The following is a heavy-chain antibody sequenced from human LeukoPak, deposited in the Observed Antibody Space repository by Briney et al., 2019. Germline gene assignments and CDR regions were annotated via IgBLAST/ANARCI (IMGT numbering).Heavy chain of an antibody. D-gene: IGHD6-13*01. CDR3: ARGVRSSSWSAFVRVPLYYYYYMDV. CDR2: INHIERT. V-gene: IGHV4-34*01. CDR1: GGSFSGYN. J-gene: IGHJ6*03. Sequence: PKTRSLTGAVYGGSFSGYNWSGIRQPPGKGLDWIGEINHIERTNYNPPLKSRVTISVDTSKNQFSLKLSSVTAADTAVYYCARGVRSSSWSAFVRVPLYYYYYMDVWGKGTTVTVSS.